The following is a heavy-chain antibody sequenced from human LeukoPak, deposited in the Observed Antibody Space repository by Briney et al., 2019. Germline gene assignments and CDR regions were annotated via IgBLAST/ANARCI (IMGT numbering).Heavy chain of an antibody. CDR2: ISAYNGNT. V-gene: IGHV1-18*04. J-gene: IGHJ6*03. CDR1: EYSFISYD. Sequence: ASVKVSCKGSEYSFISYDINWVRQAPGQGLEWMGWISAYNGNTNYAQKLQGRVTMTTDTSTSTAYMELRSLRSDDTAVYYCARAMRFYMGVWGKGTTVTVSS. CDR3: ARAMRFYMGV.